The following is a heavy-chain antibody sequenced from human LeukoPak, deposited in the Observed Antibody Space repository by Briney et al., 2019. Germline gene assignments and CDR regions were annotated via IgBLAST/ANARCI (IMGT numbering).Heavy chain of an antibody. J-gene: IGHJ4*02. Sequence: GGSLGLSCAASGFTFSDYYMNWIRQAPGKGLEWVSYISSSGSTIYYADSVKGRFTISRDNAKNSQYLQMNSLRAEDTAVYYCARGIYGDAGVYFDCWGQGTLVTVSS. CDR1: GFTFSDYY. CDR3: ARGIYGDAGVYFDC. D-gene: IGHD4-17*01. CDR2: ISSSGSTI. V-gene: IGHV3-11*01.